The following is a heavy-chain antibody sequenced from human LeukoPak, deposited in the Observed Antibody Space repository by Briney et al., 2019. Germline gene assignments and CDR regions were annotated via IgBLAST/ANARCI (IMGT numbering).Heavy chain of an antibody. V-gene: IGHV4-34*01. J-gene: IGHJ4*02. D-gene: IGHD6-19*01. CDR2: INHSGST. Sequence: AETLSLPCAVYGGSFSGYYWSWLRQPPGKGLVCIGEINHSGSTNYNPSLKSRVTISVDTSKNQFSLKLSSVTAADTAVYYCATSYRKYSSGWYRDYWGQGTLVTVSS. CDR3: ATSYRKYSSGWYRDY. CDR1: GGSFSGYY.